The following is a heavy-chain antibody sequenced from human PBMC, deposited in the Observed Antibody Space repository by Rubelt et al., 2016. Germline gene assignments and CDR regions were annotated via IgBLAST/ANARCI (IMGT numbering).Heavy chain of an antibody. CDR1: GGSIRSGGYY. CDR3: ARKVGGSGGLDY. J-gene: IGHJ4*02. D-gene: IGHD3-16*01. V-gene: IGHV4-31*03. Sequence: QVQLQESGPGLVKPSQTLSLTCTVSGGSIRSGGYYWSWIRHHPGKGLALVAYIFYSGNTYYNPSLKSRTTISVDTSKNQFSLKLTSVTAADTAVYYCARKVGGSGGLDYWGQRTLVTVSS. CDR2: IFYSGNT.